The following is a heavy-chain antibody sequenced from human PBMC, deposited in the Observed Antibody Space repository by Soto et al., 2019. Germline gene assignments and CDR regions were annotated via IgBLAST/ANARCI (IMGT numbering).Heavy chain of an antibody. V-gene: IGHV3-53*01. CDR3: ATLSN. CDR2: IYSDGTT. CDR1: GFTVSSNY. D-gene: IGHD6-6*01. Sequence: GGSLRLSCAASGFTVSSNYMNWVRQAPGKGLEWVSIIYSDGTTSYADSVKGRFTISRGNFKNTLHLQMNSLRAEDTAVYYCATLSNWGQGTLVTVSS. J-gene: IGHJ4*02.